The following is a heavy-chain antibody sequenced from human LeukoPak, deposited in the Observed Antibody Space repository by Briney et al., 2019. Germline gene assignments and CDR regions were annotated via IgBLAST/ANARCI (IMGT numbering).Heavy chain of an antibody. CDR3: ARDHSGWDYFDY. D-gene: IGHD1-26*01. Sequence: GGSLRLSCAASGFTFSSYAMSWVRQAPGKGLEWVSAISGSGGSTYYADSVKGWFTISRDNSKNTLYLQMNSLTVEDTAVYFCARDHSGWDYFDYWGQGTVVSVSS. CDR1: GFTFSSYA. V-gene: IGHV3-23*01. CDR2: ISGSGGST. J-gene: IGHJ4*02.